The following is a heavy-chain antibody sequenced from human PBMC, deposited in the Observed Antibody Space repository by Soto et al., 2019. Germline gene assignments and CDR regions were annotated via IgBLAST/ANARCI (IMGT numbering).Heavy chain of an antibody. CDR1: GFAFSSYA. V-gene: IGHV3-23*01. CDR3: AKERGFLDPFDY. D-gene: IGHD5-12*01. J-gene: IGHJ4*02. Sequence: EVQLLESGGGLVQPGGSLRLSCAASGFAFSSYAMSWVRQAPGKGLEWVSSISGSTSGTYYADAVKGRFTISRDNTNNTLYLQMNSRSAEDTAVYYCAKERGFLDPFDYWGQGALVTVSS. CDR2: ISGSTSGT.